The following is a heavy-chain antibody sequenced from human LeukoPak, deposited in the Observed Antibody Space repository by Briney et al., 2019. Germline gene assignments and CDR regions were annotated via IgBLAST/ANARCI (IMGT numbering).Heavy chain of an antibody. CDR2: IKSKTDGGTT. J-gene: IGHJ4*02. Sequence: GGSLRLSCAASGFTFSDYGMSWVRQAPGKGLEWVGRIKSKTDGGTTDYAAPVKGRFTISRDNAKNSLYLQMNSLRAEDTAVYYCARDAGDYWGQGTLVTVSS. V-gene: IGHV3-15*01. CDR1: GFTFSDYG. CDR3: ARDAGDY.